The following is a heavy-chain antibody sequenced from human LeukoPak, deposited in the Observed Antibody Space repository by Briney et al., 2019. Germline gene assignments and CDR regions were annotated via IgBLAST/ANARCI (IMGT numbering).Heavy chain of an antibody. CDR3: ARRHFGSGTYVDY. V-gene: IGHV4-4*02. Sequence: SETLSLTCAVSGGSISSSNWWSWVRQPPGKGLEWIGEIYHSGSTNYNPSLKSRVTISVDKSKNQFSLKLSSVTAADTAVYYCARRHFGSGTYVDYWGQGTLVTVSS. CDR2: IYHSGST. D-gene: IGHD3-10*01. J-gene: IGHJ4*02. CDR1: GGSISSSNW.